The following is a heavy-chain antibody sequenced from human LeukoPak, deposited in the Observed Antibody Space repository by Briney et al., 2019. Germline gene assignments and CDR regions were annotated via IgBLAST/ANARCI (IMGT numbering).Heavy chain of an antibody. CDR2: ISYSSRAR. Sequence: QPGGSLRLSCAASGFTFSSYNMNWVRQAPGKGLEWVSSISYSSRARYYADSVKGRFTISRDTFKDSLYLQMDSLRAEDTAVYCCARAYCSSTSCFGWGQGTLVTVSS. CDR1: GFTFSSYN. J-gene: IGHJ4*02. D-gene: IGHD2-2*01. V-gene: IGHV3-48*01. CDR3: ARAYCSSTSCFG.